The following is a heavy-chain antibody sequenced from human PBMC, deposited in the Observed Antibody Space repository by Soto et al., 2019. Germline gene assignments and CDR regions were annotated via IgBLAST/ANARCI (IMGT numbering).Heavy chain of an antibody. Sequence: GGSLRLSCAASGFTFSSYGMHWVRQAPGKGLEWVAVISYDGSNKYYADSVKGRFTISRDNSKNTLYLQMNSLRAEDTAVYYCAKELRYDSSSLPYCGQGPLLTVST. V-gene: IGHV3-30*18. D-gene: IGHD3-22*01. CDR3: AKELRYDSSSLPY. CDR2: ISYDGSNK. J-gene: IGHJ4*02. CDR1: GFTFSSYG.